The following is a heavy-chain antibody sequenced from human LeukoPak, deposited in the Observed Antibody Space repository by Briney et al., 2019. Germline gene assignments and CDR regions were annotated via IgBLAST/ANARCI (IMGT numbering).Heavy chain of an antibody. CDR1: GFTFSNSG. Sequence: QSGGSLRLSCAASGFTFSNSGMHWVRQAPRKGLEWVAVIWYDGSNEYYADAVKGRFIISRDNSKNTVHLQMNSLRVEDTSVYYCAREISMFVNAFDLWGQGTLVAVSS. CDR2: IWYDGSNE. J-gene: IGHJ3*01. D-gene: IGHD3-10*02. CDR3: AREISMFVNAFDL. V-gene: IGHV3-33*01.